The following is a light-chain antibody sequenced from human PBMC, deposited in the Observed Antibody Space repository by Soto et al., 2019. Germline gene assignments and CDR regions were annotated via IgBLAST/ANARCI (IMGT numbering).Light chain of an antibody. CDR1: QSIRSY. V-gene: IGKV1-39*01. Sequence: DIQMTQSPSSLSASVGDRSTITCRASQSIRSYLNWYQKKPGKARKLLIYAASSLKSGVPSRFSGSGSGKDFTLTISSLQPEDFATYYCQQSYSTPPTFGQGTRLEIK. CDR2: AAS. CDR3: QQSYSTPPT. J-gene: IGKJ5*01.